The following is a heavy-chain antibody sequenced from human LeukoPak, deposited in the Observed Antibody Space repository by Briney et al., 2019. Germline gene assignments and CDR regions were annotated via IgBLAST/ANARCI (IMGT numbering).Heavy chain of an antibody. V-gene: IGHV1-69*05. J-gene: IGHJ6*03. CDR3: ARGHYYGSGSYYNVFDMDV. Sequence: ASVKVSCKASGYTFTGYYMHWVRQAPGQGLEWMGRIIPIFGTANYAQKFQGRVTITTDESTSTAYMELSSLRSEDTAVYYCARGHYYGSGSYYNVFDMDVWGKGTTVTVSS. CDR2: IIPIFGTA. D-gene: IGHD3-10*01. CDR1: GYTFTGYY.